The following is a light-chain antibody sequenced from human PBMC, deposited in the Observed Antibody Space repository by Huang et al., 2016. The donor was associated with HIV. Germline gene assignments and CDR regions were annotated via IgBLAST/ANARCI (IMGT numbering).Light chain of an antibody. CDR2: WAS. CDR3: QQYYSSPQT. J-gene: IGKJ1*01. CDR1: QSVYARSTSKNY. V-gene: IGKV4-1*01. Sequence: DIIMSQSPDSLTVSLGERATLNCRSSQSVYARSTSKNYMAWFQQKPGQPPRLLLFWASSREVGVPDRFSGSGSGTHFTLTIANLQPEDAAIYYCQQYYSSPQTFGQGTRV.